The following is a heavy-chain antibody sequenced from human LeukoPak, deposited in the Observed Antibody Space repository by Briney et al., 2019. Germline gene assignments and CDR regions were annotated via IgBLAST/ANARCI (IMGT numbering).Heavy chain of an antibody. J-gene: IGHJ4*02. V-gene: IGHV4-4*07. D-gene: IGHD1-26*01. Sequence: SETLSLTCTVSGGSISNYYWTWIRQPAGKGLEWIGRIYTSGSTNYNPSLKSRVTMSVDTSKNQFSLKLSSLTAADTAVYYCAREPHSGSYYGEGGLDYWGQGTLVTVSS. CDR2: IYTSGST. CDR3: AREPHSGSYYGEGGLDY. CDR1: GGSISNYY.